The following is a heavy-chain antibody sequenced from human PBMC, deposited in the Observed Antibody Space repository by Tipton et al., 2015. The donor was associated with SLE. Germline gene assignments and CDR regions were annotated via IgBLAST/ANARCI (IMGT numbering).Heavy chain of an antibody. CDR3: ARAQGAMDSFDI. V-gene: IGHV4-59*01. J-gene: IGHJ3*02. CDR1: GGSISTYY. Sequence: TLSLTCTVSGGSISTYYWSWIRQPPGKGLEWIAYIYYSGSTNYNPSLKSRVTISVDTSKNQFSLKLNSGTAADTAVYYCARAQGAMDSFDIWGQGTMVTVSS. CDR2: IYYSGST.